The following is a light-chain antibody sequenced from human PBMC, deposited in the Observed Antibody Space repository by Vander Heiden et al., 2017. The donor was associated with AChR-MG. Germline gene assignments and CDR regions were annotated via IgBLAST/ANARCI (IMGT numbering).Light chain of an antibody. J-gene: IGLJ2*01. CDR1: SSDVGGYNS. CDR2: DVS. Sequence: SALTQPASVSVSPGQSITVSCPGTSSDVGGYNSVSWYQQHPGKAPKLMIYDVSNRPAGVSNRFSGAKSGNTASLTISGLQAEDEADYYCSSYTSSSTSVVFGGGTKLTVL. V-gene: IGLV2-14*03. CDR3: SSYTSSSTSVV.